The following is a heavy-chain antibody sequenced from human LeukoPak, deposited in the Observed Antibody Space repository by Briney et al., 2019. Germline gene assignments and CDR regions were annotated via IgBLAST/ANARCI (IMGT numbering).Heavy chain of an antibody. J-gene: IGHJ4*02. CDR1: GGSFSGYY. CDR3: ASRTAMVTWAY. Sequence: PSETLSLTCDVYGGSFSGYYWSWIRQPPGKGLERIGEINHSGSTNYNPSLKSRVTISVDTSKNQFSLKLSSVTAADTAVYYCASRTAMVTWAYWGQGTLVTVSS. CDR2: INHSGST. V-gene: IGHV4-34*01. D-gene: IGHD5-18*01.